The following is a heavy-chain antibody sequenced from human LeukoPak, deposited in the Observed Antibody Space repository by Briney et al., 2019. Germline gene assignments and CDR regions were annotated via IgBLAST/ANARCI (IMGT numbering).Heavy chain of an antibody. J-gene: IGHJ4*02. CDR2: IYYSGST. CDR3: ARRIKPGSNDHPFDY. Sequence: SDTLSLTCTVSDGSISSHHWSWIRQPPGNGLEWIGYIYYSGSTNYNPSLKSRVTISVDTSKNQFSLKLGSVTAADTAVYYCARRIKPGSNDHPFDYWGQGTLVTVSS. CDR1: DGSISSHH. D-gene: IGHD3-10*01. V-gene: IGHV4-59*08.